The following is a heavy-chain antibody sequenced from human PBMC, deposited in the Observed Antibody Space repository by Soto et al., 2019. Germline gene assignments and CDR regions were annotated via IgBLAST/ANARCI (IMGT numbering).Heavy chain of an antibody. D-gene: IGHD6-13*01. CDR3: ARDLGVSRGKAAAGFDY. CDR1: GFTFSSYG. J-gene: IGHJ4*02. V-gene: IGHV3-33*01. Sequence: QVQLVESGGGVVQPGRSLRLSCAASGFTFSSYGMHWVRQAPGKGLEWVAVIWYDGSNKYYADTVKGRFTISRDNSKKTLYLQMNSLRAEDRAVYYCARDLGVSRGKAAAGFDYWGQGTLVTVSS. CDR2: IWYDGSNK.